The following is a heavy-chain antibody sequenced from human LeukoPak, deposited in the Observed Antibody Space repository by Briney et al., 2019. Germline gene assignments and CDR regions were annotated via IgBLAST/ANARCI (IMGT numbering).Heavy chain of an antibody. CDR1: GGTFSSYA. CDR3: ARCRTVAGAYNWFDP. J-gene: IGHJ5*02. V-gene: IGHV1-69*06. Sequence: ASVKVSCTASGGTFSSYAISWVRQAPGQGLEWMGGIIPIFGTVNYAQKFQGRVTITADKSTSTAYMELSSLRSEDTAVYYCARCRTVAGAYNWFDPWGQGTLVTVSS. CDR2: IIPIFGTV. D-gene: IGHD6-19*01.